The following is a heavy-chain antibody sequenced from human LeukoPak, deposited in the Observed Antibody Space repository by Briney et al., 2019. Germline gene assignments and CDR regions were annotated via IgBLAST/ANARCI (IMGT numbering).Heavy chain of an antibody. J-gene: IGHJ6*03. V-gene: IGHV4-34*01. CDR1: GGSFSGYY. CDR2: INHSGST. Sequence: PSETLSLTCAVYGGSFSGYYWSWIRQPPGKGLEWIGEINHSGSTNYNPSLKSRVTISVDTSKNQFSLKLSSVTAADTAVYYCARPYSSIWYSVYYYYMDVWGKGTTVTVSS. CDR3: ARPYSSIWYSVYYYYMDV. D-gene: IGHD6-13*01.